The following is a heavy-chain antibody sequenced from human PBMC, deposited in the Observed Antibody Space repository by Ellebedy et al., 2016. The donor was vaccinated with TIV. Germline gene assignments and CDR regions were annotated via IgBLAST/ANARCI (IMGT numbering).Heavy chain of an antibody. Sequence: PGGSLRLSCVASGITFDSYAMHRVRQAPGKGLEWVAVIWSDGSLKYYADSVKGRFTLSRDNSKNTLYLQMNSLRAEDTAVYYCAREVVGGQGDMDVWGQGTTVTVSS. CDR2: IWSDGSLK. CDR3: AREVVGGQGDMDV. CDR1: GITFDSYA. V-gene: IGHV3-33*08. D-gene: IGHD2-15*01. J-gene: IGHJ6*02.